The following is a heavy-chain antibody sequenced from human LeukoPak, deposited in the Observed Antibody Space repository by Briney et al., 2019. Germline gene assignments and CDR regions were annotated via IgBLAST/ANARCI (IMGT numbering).Heavy chain of an antibody. D-gene: IGHD5/OR15-5a*01. Sequence: GGSLRLSCSASGFTFSSYATHWVRQAPGKGLEYVSAISSNGGSTYYADSVKGRFTISRDNSKNTLYLQMSSLRAEDTAVYYCVKEFYATSYYYYGMDVWGQGTTVTVSS. CDR1: GFTFSSYA. V-gene: IGHV3-64D*06. CDR2: ISSNGGST. J-gene: IGHJ6*02. CDR3: VKEFYATSYYYYGMDV.